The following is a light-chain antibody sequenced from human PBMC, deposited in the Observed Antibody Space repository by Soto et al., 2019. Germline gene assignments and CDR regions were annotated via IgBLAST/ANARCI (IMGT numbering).Light chain of an antibody. V-gene: IGLV2-14*03. Sequence: QSALTQPASVSGSPGQSITISCTGTSRDVGAYNYVSWYQQYPGRAPKLIIYDVNNRPSGDSNRFSGSKSGNMASLTISGLQDEDEADYYCSSYTISSTVVFGGGTKLTVL. J-gene: IGLJ2*01. CDR3: SSYTISSTVV. CDR2: DVN. CDR1: SRDVGAYNY.